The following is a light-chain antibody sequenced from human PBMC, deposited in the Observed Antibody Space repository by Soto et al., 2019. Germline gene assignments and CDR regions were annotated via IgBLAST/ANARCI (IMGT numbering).Light chain of an antibody. CDR1: QSISNF. J-gene: IGKJ1*01. CDR2: AAS. CDR3: QQSFSAWT. Sequence: DIQMTQSPSSLSASVGDRVTITCRASQSISNFLNWYQQKPRKAPKLLIYAASSLQSGVPSRFSGSGSGTDFTLTISSLQPEDFATYYCQQSFSAWTFGQGTKVEIK. V-gene: IGKV1-39*01.